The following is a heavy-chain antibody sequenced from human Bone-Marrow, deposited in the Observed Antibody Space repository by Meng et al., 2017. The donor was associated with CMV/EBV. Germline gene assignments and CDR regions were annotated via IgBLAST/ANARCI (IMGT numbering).Heavy chain of an antibody. D-gene: IGHD3-16*01. J-gene: IGHJ4*02. V-gene: IGHV4-4*02. CDR1: GVSIRTDNW. Sequence: ALPGVSIRTDNWWGWLRQPPGKGLEWIGEIFHSGSTNYNPSLKSRVPISVDNSKSQFSLDLSSVTAADTAVYYCARNGGGGFYLDSWGQGTLVTVSS. CDR2: IFHSGST. CDR3: ARNGGGGFYLDS.